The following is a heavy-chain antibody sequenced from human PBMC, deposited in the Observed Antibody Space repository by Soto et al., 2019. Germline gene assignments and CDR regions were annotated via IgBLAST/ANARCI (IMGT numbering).Heavy chain of an antibody. CDR3: ARRKERSGPNYFDL. D-gene: IGHD6-25*01. J-gene: IGHJ4*02. CDR1: GYTFGTYD. CDR2: VNPNSGNT. Sequence: ASVKVSCKASGYTFGTYDFNWVRQAPGQGLEWMGWVNPNSGNTGYAQKFRGRVSMTRNTSISTAYMELSNLRSEDTALYFCARRKERSGPNYFDLWGQGTLVTVSS. V-gene: IGHV1-8*01.